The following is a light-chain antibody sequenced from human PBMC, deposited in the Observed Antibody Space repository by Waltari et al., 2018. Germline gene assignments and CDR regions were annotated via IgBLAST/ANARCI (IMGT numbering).Light chain of an antibody. V-gene: IGKV3-15*01. CDR2: GAS. J-gene: IGKJ2*01. CDR1: QFVSNS. CDR3: QQYNVWPPEYA. Sequence: EMVITQSPATLSVSPGERATLSCRTSQFVSNSLAWYQQKPGQAPRLLLYGASTMDTGTPARFSGSGFGTEFSLTISSLESEDFAVYYCQQYNVWPPEYAFGQGTKLEIK.